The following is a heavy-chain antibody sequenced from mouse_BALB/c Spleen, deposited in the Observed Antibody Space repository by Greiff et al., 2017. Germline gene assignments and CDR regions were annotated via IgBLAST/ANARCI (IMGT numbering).Heavy chain of an antibody. CDR1: GFNIKDTY. Sequence: VQLKQSGAELVKPGASVKLSCTASGFNIKDTYMHWVKQRPEQGLEWIGRIDPANGNTKYDPKFQGKATITADTSSNTAYMQLSSLTSEDTAVLYGASSTTVVARDFDVWGAGTTVTVSS. J-gene: IGHJ1*01. CDR2: IDPANGNT. D-gene: IGHD1-1*01. CDR3: ASSTTVVARDFDV. V-gene: IGHV14-3*02.